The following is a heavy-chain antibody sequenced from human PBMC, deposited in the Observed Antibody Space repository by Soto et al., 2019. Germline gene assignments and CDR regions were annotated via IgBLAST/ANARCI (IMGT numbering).Heavy chain of an antibody. D-gene: IGHD4-17*01. CDR3: ARVGPGVTTFVKWFDP. Sequence: QVQLQESGPGLVKPSQTLSLTCTVSGGSISSGDYYWSWIRQPPGKGLEWIGYIYYSGSTYYNPSLKGRVTISVDTSKNQFSLKLSSVTAADTAVYYCARVGPGVTTFVKWFDPWGQGTLVTVSS. CDR2: IYYSGST. J-gene: IGHJ5*02. CDR1: GGSISSGDYY. V-gene: IGHV4-30-4*01.